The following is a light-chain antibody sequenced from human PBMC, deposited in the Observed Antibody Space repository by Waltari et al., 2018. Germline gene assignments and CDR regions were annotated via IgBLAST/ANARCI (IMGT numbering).Light chain of an antibody. J-gene: IGLJ1*01. CDR2: EVT. CDR3: NSYTRSAVYV. Sequence: QSALTQPASVSGSPGQSITVSCTGTSSDVGAYTYVSWYQHHAGKAPNLIISEVTNRPSGVSDRFSGSKSGNTASLTISGLQAEDEADYYCNSYTRSAVYVFGTGTMVTVL. CDR1: SSDVGAYTY. V-gene: IGLV2-14*01.